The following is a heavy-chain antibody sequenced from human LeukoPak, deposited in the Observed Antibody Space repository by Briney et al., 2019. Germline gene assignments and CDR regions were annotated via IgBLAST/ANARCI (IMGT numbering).Heavy chain of an antibody. Sequence: QSGGSLRLSCTASGFTFGDYAMSWFRQAPGKGLEWVGFIRSKAYGGTTEYAASVKGRFTISRDDSKSIAYLQMNSLKTEDTAVYYCTRDLEVVAAAALPFDYWGQGTLVTVSS. V-gene: IGHV3-49*03. CDR1: GFTFGDYA. J-gene: IGHJ4*02. CDR3: TRDLEVVAAAALPFDY. D-gene: IGHD6-13*01. CDR2: IRSKAYGGTT.